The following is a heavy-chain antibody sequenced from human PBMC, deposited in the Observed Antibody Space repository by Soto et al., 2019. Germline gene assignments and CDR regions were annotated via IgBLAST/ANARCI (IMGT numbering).Heavy chain of an antibody. CDR3: NTGIDY. V-gene: IGHV3-23*01. J-gene: IGHJ4*02. CDR2: ISGSGTNT. D-gene: IGHD3-10*01. CDR1: GFTFTSYA. Sequence: EVQLLESGGGLAQPGGSLRLFCAASGFTFTSYAMTWVRQAPGKGLEWVSTISGSGTNTYYADAVEGRFTISRDNSKNTLYLQMNSLRAEDTAIYFCNTGIDYWGQGTLVSVSS.